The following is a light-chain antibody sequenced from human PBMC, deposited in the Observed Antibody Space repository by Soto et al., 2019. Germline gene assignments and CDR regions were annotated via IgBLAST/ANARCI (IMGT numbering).Light chain of an antibody. Sequence: ETVLTQSPGTLSLSPGERATLFCRASQSVSSSHLAWYQQKPGQTPRPLIYAASSRATGIPDRFSVSGSGTDFTLTINRLEPEDIAVYYCHQSAVSPLTFGGGTKVEIK. CDR2: AAS. J-gene: IGKJ4*01. CDR1: QSVSSSH. V-gene: IGKV3-20*01. CDR3: HQSAVSPLT.